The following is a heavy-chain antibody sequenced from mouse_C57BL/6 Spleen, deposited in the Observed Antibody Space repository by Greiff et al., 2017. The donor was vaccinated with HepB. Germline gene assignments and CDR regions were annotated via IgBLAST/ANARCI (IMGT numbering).Heavy chain of an antibody. Sequence: QVQLQQSGTELVKPGASVKLSCKASGYTFTSYWMHWVKQRPGQGLEWIGNINPSNGGTNYNEKFKSKATLTVDKSSSTAYMQLSSLTSEDSAVYYCARSQLGLYAMDYWGQGTSVTVSS. CDR1: GYTFTSYW. CDR3: ARSQLGLYAMDY. J-gene: IGHJ4*01. D-gene: IGHD4-1*02. V-gene: IGHV1-53*01. CDR2: INPSNGGT.